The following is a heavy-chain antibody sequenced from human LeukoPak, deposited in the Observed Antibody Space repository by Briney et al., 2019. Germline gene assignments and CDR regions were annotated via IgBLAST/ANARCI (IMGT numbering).Heavy chain of an antibody. V-gene: IGHV4-34*01. CDR3: ARVPWLVRAHWYFDL. D-gene: IGHD6-19*01. J-gene: IGHJ2*01. CDR2: INHSGST. Sequence: SETLSLTCAVYGGSFSGYYWSWIRQPPGKGLEWIGEINHSGSTNYNPSLKGRVTISVDTSKNQFSLKLSSVTAADTAVYYCARVPWLVRAHWYFDLWGRGTLVTVSS. CDR1: GGSFSGYY.